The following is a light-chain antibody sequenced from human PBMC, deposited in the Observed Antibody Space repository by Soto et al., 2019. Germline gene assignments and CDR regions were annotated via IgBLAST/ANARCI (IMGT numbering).Light chain of an antibody. Sequence: EIGLTQSPGTLSFSPGERATLSCRSSQSVSSSYLAWYQQKPGQAPRLLIYGASSRATGIPDRFTGSGFGTDFTLTISRLAPEDLAVYYCQQYGGSPRTFGQGTKVDIK. J-gene: IGKJ1*01. CDR3: QQYGGSPRT. V-gene: IGKV3-20*01. CDR2: GAS. CDR1: QSVSSSY.